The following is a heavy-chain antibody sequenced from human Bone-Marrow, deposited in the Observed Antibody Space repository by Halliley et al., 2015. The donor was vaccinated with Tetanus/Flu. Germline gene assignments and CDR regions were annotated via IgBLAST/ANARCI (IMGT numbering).Heavy chain of an antibody. J-gene: IGHJ6*02. CDR2: IYYRGRT. CDR3: ARAHWVTSSMDV. Sequence: LEWLGNIYYRGRTYYNPSLKGRASLSVDTSNNQFSLKLSSVTVADPAVYYCARAHWVTSSMDVWGQGTTVTVSS. D-gene: IGHD3-16*01. V-gene: IGHV4-31*02.